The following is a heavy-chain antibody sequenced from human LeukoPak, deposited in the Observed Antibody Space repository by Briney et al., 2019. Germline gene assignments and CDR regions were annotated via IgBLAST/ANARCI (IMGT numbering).Heavy chain of an antibody. CDR1: GGSFSGYY. CDR2: MNYSGRT. D-gene: IGHD3-10*01. CDR3: ARRLITMVRGVRTNWFDP. J-gene: IGHJ5*02. Sequence: SETLSLTCAVCGGSFSGYYWSWVREPPGHGLECSGEMNYSGRTNYNPSLKSRVTISVDTSKNQFSLKLSSVTAADTAVYYCARRLITMVRGVRTNWFDPWGQGTLVTVSS. V-gene: IGHV4-34*01.